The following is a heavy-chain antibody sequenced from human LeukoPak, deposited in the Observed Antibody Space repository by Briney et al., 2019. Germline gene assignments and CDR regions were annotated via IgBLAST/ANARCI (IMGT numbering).Heavy chain of an antibody. D-gene: IGHD3-22*01. CDR2: ISGSGDHT. Sequence: GGSLRISCAASGCTLSNFDMGCVRQAPEKGVEWICGISGSGDHTYQADSVKGRFTISRENSKNTLYLQMNSPRAEDTAVYYCAKGGSGYYVFDYWGQGTLVTVSS. J-gene: IGHJ4*02. V-gene: IGHV3-23*01. CDR1: GCTLSNFD. CDR3: AKGGSGYYVFDY.